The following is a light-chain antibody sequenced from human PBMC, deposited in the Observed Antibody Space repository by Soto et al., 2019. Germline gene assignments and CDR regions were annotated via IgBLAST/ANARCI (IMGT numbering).Light chain of an antibody. Sequence: EVVLTQSPATLSLSPGERATLSCRASQSVSNKLLAWYQQKPGQAPRLLIFGSSDRATGIPDRCSGSGSGTDFTLTIISREADDFSVYYCHQYGSSPPYTFGQGTKLEIK. CDR3: HQYGSSPPYT. CDR1: QSVSNKL. CDR2: GSS. V-gene: IGKV3-20*01. J-gene: IGKJ2*01.